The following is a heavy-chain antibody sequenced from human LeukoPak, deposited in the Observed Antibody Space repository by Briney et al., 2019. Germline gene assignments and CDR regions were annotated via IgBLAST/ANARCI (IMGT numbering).Heavy chain of an antibody. J-gene: IGHJ4*02. D-gene: IGHD3-10*01. Sequence: PSETLSLTCTVSGGSISSSSYYWGWIRQPPGKGLEWIGSIYYSGSTYYNPSLKSRVTISVDTSKNQFSLKLSSVTAADTAVYYCASTAGSGSYYMRTDFNYFDYWGQGTLVTVSS. CDR2: IYYSGST. V-gene: IGHV4-39*01. CDR3: ASTAGSGSYYMRTDFNYFDY. CDR1: GGSISSSSYY.